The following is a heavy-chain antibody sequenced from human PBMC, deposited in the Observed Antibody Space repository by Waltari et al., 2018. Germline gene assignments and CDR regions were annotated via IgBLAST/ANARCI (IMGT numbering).Heavy chain of an antibody. CDR2: IIPIFGTA. CDR3: AIGGYSYGSNYYYYYMDV. V-gene: IGHV1-69*14. CDR1: GGNFSSYA. J-gene: IGHJ6*03. D-gene: IGHD5-18*01. Sequence: QVQLVQSGAEVKKPGSSVKVSCKASGGNFSSYAISWVRQAPGQGLEWMGGIIPIFGTANYAQKFQGRVTITADKSTSTAYMELSSLRSEDTAVYYCAIGGYSYGSNYYYYYMDVWGKGTTVTVSS.